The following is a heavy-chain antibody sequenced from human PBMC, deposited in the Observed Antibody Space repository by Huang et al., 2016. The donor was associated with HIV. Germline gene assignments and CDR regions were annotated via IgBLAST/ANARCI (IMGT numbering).Heavy chain of an antibody. CDR1: VGSFSGYY. J-gene: IGHJ3*02. D-gene: IGHD1-1*01. CDR2: INHRRST. V-gene: IGHV4-34*01. Sequence: QVQLQQWGAGLLKPSETLSLTCVVYVGSFSGYYLSLIRQSPGKGLAWIGEINHRRSTNYTPSLKSRLTISVDTSKNQFSLKLSSVTAADTSVYYCAREWMMSWLDDHDAFDIWGQGTMVTVSS. CDR3: AREWMMSWLDDHDAFDI.